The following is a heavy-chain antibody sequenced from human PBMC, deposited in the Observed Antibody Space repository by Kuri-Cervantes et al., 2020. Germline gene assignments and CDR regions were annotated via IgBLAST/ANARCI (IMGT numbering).Heavy chain of an antibody. CDR2: IYPGDSDT. CDR1: GYSFTSYW. Sequence: KVSCKGSGYSFTSYWIGWVRQMPGKGLEWMGIIYPGDSDTRYSPSFQGQVTISADKSISTAYLQWSSLKASDTAMYYCARHAAYSSSSHWYFDLWGRGTLVTVSS. CDR3: ARHAAYSSSSHWYFDL. D-gene: IGHD6-13*01. J-gene: IGHJ2*01. V-gene: IGHV5-51*01.